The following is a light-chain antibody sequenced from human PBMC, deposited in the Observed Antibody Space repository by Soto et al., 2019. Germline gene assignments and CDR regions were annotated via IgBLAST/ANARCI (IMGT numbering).Light chain of an antibody. V-gene: IGLV2-18*02. CDR1: SSDVGNYNR. CDR3: SSYPSSSTYV. CDR2: EVS. J-gene: IGLJ1*01. Sequence: QSVLTQPPSVSGSPGQSVTISCTGTSSDVGNYNRVSWYQQPPGTAPKVIIYEVSNRPSGVPDRFSGSKSGNTASLTISGLQAEDEADYYCSSYPSSSTYVFGTGTKLTVL.